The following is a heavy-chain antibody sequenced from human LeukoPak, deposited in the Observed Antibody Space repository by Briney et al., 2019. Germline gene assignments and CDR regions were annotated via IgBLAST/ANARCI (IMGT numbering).Heavy chain of an antibody. Sequence: GGSLRLSCAASGFTFSSYEMNWVRQAPGKGLEWVSKISSSGSAIYYADSVKGRFTISRDNSKNTLYLQMNSLRAEDTAVYYCAKDGGQWLGAKFDYWGQGTLVTVPS. CDR3: AKDGGQWLGAKFDY. CDR1: GFTFSSYE. J-gene: IGHJ4*02. CDR2: ISSSGSAI. V-gene: IGHV3-48*03. D-gene: IGHD6-19*01.